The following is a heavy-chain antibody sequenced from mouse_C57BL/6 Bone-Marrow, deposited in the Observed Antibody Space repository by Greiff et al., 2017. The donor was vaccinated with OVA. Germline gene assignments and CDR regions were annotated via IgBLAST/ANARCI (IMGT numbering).Heavy chain of an antibody. CDR1: GYTFTSYW. Sequence: VQLQQPGAELVKPGASVKLSCKASGYTFTSYWMQWVKQRPGQGLEWIGEIDPSDSYTNYNQKFKGKATLTVDTSSSTAYMQLSSLTSEDSAVYDHARAVTYYRNHEYYFDYGGQGTTLTVSS. CDR2: IDPSDSYT. J-gene: IGHJ2*01. V-gene: IGHV1-50*01. CDR3: ARAVTYYRNHEYYFDY. D-gene: IGHD2-5*01.